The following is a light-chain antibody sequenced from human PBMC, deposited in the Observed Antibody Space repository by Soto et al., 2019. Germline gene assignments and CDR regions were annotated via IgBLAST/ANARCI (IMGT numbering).Light chain of an antibody. CDR2: EVS. CDR1: SSDVGGYNY. CDR3: SSYTSSIPDV. V-gene: IGLV2-14*01. J-gene: IGLJ1*01. Sequence: QSALTQPASVSGSPGQSITISCTGTSSDVGGYNYVSWYQQHPGKAPKLMIYEVSNRPSGVSNRFSSSKSGNTASLTISGLQAEYEADYYCSSYTSSIPDVFGTGTKLTVL.